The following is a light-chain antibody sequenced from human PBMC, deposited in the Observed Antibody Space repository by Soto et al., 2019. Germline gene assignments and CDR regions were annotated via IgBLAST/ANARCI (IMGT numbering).Light chain of an antibody. Sequence: DIQMTQSPSTLSASVGDRVTITCRASQSISSWLAWYQQKPGKAPKLLIYKASSLESGAPSRFSGSGSGTEFTLTISSLQPDDFATYYCQQYNFYPWTFGQGTNVGIK. CDR1: QSISSW. CDR2: KAS. CDR3: QQYNFYPWT. J-gene: IGKJ1*01. V-gene: IGKV1-5*03.